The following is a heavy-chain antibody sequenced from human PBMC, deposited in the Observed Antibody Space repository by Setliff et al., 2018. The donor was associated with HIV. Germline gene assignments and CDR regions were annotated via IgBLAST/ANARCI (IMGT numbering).Heavy chain of an antibody. D-gene: IGHD4-17*01. CDR3: ARATVTTHFQH. J-gene: IGHJ1*01. CDR2: FDPEDGET. V-gene: IGHV1-24*01. CDR1: GYTLTELS. Sequence: ASVKVSCKLSGYTLTELSMHWVRQAPGEGLEWMGGFDPEDGETIYAEKFQGRVTMTEDTATDTAYMELSSLRSEDTAVYYCARATVTTHFQHWGQGTLVTVSS.